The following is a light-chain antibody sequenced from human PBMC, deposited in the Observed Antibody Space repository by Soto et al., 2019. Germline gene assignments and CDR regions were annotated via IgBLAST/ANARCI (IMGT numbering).Light chain of an antibody. CDR2: GAS. CDR1: QSVSSSY. CDR3: QQYGSSPLT. J-gene: IGKJ4*01. V-gene: IGKV3-20*01. Sequence: EIVLTQSPGTLSLSPGERATLSCRASQSVSSSYLAWYQQKPGQAPRLLIYGASSRAPGIPGRFSGSGSGTDFTPTTSRLEPEDVAVYYCQQYGSSPLTFGGGTKVEIK.